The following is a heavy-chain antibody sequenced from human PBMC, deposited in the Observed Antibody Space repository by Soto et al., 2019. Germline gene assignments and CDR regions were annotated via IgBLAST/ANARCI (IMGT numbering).Heavy chain of an antibody. Sequence: PGGSLRLSCAASGFSFSSYAMSWVRQAPGKGLEWVSAISGSGGSTYYADSVKGRFTISRDNSKNTLYLQMNSLRAEDTAVYYCAKDQPAHYDILTGYYKAGLVVDYWGQGTLVTVSS. CDR2: ISGSGGST. CDR3: AKDQPAHYDILTGYYKAGLVVDY. V-gene: IGHV3-23*01. J-gene: IGHJ4*02. D-gene: IGHD3-9*01. CDR1: GFSFSSYA.